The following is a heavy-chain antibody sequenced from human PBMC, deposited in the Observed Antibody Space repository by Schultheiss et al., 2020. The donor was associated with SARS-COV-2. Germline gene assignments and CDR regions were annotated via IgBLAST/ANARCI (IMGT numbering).Heavy chain of an antibody. CDR2: ISGDGGNT. Sequence: GGSLRLSCAASGFTFSDYYMSWIRQAPGKGLEWVSAISGDGGNTLYADPVKGRFTISRDNSKNTLYLQMNSLRAEDTAVYYCARDRDYYDFWSGYYFWFDPWGQGTLVTVSS. J-gene: IGHJ5*02. D-gene: IGHD3-3*01. CDR1: GFTFSDYY. CDR3: ARDRDYYDFWSGYYFWFDP. V-gene: IGHV3-23*01.